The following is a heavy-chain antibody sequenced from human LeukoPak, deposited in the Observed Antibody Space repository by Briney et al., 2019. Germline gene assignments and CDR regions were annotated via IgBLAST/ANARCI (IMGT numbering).Heavy chain of an antibody. J-gene: IGHJ3*01. V-gene: IGHV3-33*01. CDR3: AAAFGV. CDR1: GFTFSNYG. CDR2: IWYDGSNE. Sequence: GGSLRLSCAASGFTFSNYGMHWVRQAPGKGLEGVADIWYDGSNEYYADSVKGRFTISRDNSKNMLYLQMTSLRAEDTAVYYCAAAFGVWGQGTMVTVSS.